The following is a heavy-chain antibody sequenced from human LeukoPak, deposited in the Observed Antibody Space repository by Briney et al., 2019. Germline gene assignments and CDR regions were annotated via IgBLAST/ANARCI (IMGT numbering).Heavy chain of an antibody. D-gene: IGHD3-16*01. CDR3: GGGGGAFDI. Sequence: SGGSLRLSCAVSGFTLDNFGMHWVRQAPGKGLDWVAFVTYDGSNEYYADSVKGRFTISRDNSKNTLYLQMNSLRAEDTAVYYWGGGGGAFDIWGQGTMVTVSS. V-gene: IGHV3-30*02. CDR2: VTYDGSNE. J-gene: IGHJ3*02. CDR1: GFTLDNFG.